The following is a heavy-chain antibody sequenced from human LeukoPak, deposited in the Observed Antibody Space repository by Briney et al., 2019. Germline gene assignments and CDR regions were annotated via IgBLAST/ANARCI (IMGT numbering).Heavy chain of an antibody. J-gene: IGHJ4*02. V-gene: IGHV1-46*01. D-gene: IGHD3-10*01. CDR3: ARGTPITMVRGVITPWMS. Sequence: ASVKVSCKASGYTFTSYYMHWVRQAPGQGLEWMGIINPSGGSTSYAQKFQGRVTMIRDTSTSTVYMELSSLRSEDTAVYYCARGTPITMVRGVITPWMSWGQGTLVTVSS. CDR2: INPSGGST. CDR1: GYTFTSYY.